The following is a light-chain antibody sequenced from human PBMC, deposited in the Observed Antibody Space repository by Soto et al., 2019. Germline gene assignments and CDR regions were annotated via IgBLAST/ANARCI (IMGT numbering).Light chain of an antibody. V-gene: IGKV3-15*01. CDR2: GAS. CDR1: QTVSDD. CDR3: QQYHDWPPIT. Sequence: EIVMTQSPATLFVSPGERATLSCRASQTVSDDLAWYQQKPGQAPRLLIYGASTRATDIPARFSGGGSGTEFTLTISSLQSEDSAIHYCQQYHDWPPITFGPGTKV. J-gene: IGKJ3*01.